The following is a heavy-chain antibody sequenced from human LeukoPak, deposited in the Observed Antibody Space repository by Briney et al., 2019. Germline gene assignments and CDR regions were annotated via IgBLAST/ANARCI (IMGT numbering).Heavy chain of an antibody. V-gene: IGHV4-39*07. CDR1: GDSISSTTYY. Sequence: SETLSLTCTVSGDSISSTTYYCAWIRQPPGKGLEWIGSIYYSGSTYYNPSLKSRVTISVDTSKSQFSLRLSSVTAADTAVYYCARTHYYYYYMDVWGKGTTVTVSS. J-gene: IGHJ6*03. CDR3: ARTHYYYYYMDV. CDR2: IYYSGST.